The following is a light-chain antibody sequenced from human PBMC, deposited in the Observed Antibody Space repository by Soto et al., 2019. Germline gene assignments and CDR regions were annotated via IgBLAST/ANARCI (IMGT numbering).Light chain of an antibody. Sequence: EIVLTQSPGTLSLSPGERATLTCRASQRVRGSSLGWYQQKLGQAPRLLIYGASSRATGIPDRFSGSGSGTDFTLTISRLEPEDFAVYYCQQYGSSPQTFGQGTKVEIK. J-gene: IGKJ1*01. CDR2: GAS. CDR3: QQYGSSPQT. CDR1: QRVRGSS. V-gene: IGKV3-20*01.